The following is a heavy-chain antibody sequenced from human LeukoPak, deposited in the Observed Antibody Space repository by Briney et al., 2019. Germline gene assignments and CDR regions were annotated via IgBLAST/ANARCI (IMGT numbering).Heavy chain of an antibody. CDR2: IYYSGST. J-gene: IGHJ5*02. V-gene: IGHV4-59*01. Sequence: SETLSLTCTVSGGSISSYYWSWIRQPPGKGLEWIGYIYYSGSTNYNPSLKSRVTISVDTSKNQFSLKLSSVTAADTAVYYCARIGWANWFDHWGQGTLVTVSS. CDR1: GGSISSYY. CDR3: ARIGWANWFDH. D-gene: IGHD1-26*01.